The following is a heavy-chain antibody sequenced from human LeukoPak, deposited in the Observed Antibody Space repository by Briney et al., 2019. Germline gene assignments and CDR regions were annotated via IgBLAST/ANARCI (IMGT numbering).Heavy chain of an antibody. CDR1: GFTVSGNY. D-gene: IGHD5-12*01. CDR2: IHAGGST. J-gene: IGHJ4*02. CDR3: AKEAGYSGYDYPDY. Sequence: GGSLRLSCAASGFTVSGNYMTWVRQAPGKGLEWVSLIHAGGSTYYADFVQGRFTISRDNSKNTLYLQMNSLRAEDTAVYYCAKEAGYSGYDYPDYWGQGTLVTVSS. V-gene: IGHV3-53*01.